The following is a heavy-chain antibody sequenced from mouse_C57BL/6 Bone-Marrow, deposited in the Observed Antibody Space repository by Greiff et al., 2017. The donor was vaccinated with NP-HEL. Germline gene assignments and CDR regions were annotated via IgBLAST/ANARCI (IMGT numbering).Heavy chain of an antibody. V-gene: IGHV10-1*01. Sequence: EVQLVESGGGLVQPKGSLKLSCAASGFSFTTYAMNWVHQAPGQGLEWVARIRRKSNNYASYYAYSVKDRFTISRDDTESMVYLQMNNLKTEDTSTYYGVGHGGLPRFYAMDYWGQGTTLTVSS. D-gene: IGHD1-1*02. CDR3: VGHGGLPRFYAMDY. J-gene: IGHJ4*01. CDR1: GFSFTTYA. CDR2: IRRKSNNYAS.